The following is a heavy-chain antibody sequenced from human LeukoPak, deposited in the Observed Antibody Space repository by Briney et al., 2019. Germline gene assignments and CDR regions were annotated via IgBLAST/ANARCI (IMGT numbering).Heavy chain of an antibody. CDR1: GDSISSSSYY. V-gene: IGHV4-39*02. D-gene: IGHD6-13*01. CDR2: IYYSGST. CDR3: ARDRPPGIAAAAGLDY. J-gene: IGHJ4*02. Sequence: SETLSLTCTVSGDSISSSSYYWGWIRQPPGKGLEWIGSIYYSGSTYYNPSLKSRVTISVDTSKNQFSLKLSSVTAADTAVYYCARDRPPGIAAAAGLDYWGQGTLVTVSS.